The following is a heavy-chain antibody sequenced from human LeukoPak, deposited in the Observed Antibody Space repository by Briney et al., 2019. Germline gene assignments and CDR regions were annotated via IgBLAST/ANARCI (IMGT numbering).Heavy chain of an antibody. CDR3: AKDIEPGATGGQGAFDI. CDR1: GLTFSSYE. V-gene: IGHV3-48*03. J-gene: IGHJ3*02. Sequence: GGSLRLSCAASGLTFSSYEMNWVRQAPGKGLEWVSYISSSGSTIYYADSVKGRFTISRDNAKNSLYLQMNSLRAEDTALYYCAKDIEPGATGGQGAFDIWGQGTMVTVSS. D-gene: IGHD1-26*01. CDR2: ISSSGSTI.